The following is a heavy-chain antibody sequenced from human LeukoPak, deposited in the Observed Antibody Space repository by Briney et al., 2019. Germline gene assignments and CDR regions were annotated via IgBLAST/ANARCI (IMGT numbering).Heavy chain of an antibody. CDR1: GGSISSGGYY. J-gene: IGHJ4*02. V-gene: IGHV4-30-2*01. CDR2: INHSGST. Sequence: PSQTLSLTCAVSGGSISSGGYYWSWIRQPPGEGLEWIGEINHSGSTNYNPSLKSRVTISVDTSKNQFSLKLSSVTAADTAVYYCARGRGGSYYPRRFFDYWGQGTLVTVSS. D-gene: IGHD1-26*01. CDR3: ARGRGGSYYPRRFFDY.